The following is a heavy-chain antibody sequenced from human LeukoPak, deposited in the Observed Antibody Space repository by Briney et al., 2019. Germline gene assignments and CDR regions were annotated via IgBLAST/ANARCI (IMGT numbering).Heavy chain of an antibody. CDR3: AKQGRVDTAMAFFDY. CDR2: ISWNSGSI. CDR1: GFTFDDYA. V-gene: IGHV3-9*01. D-gene: IGHD5-18*01. J-gene: IGHJ4*02. Sequence: GGSLRLSCAASGFTFDDYAMHWVRQAPGKGLEWVSGISWNSGSIGYADSVKGRFTISRDNAKNSLYLQMNSLRAEGTALYYCAKQGRVDTAMAFFDYWGQGTLVTVSS.